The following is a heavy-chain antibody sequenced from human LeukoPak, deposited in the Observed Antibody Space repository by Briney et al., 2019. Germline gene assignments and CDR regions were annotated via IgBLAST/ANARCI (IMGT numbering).Heavy chain of an antibody. CDR2: IYTSGST. V-gene: IGHV4-61*02. D-gene: IGHD5-24*01. CDR1: GGSISSGNYY. J-gene: IGHJ4*02. Sequence: SETLSLTCTVSGGSISSGNYYWSWIRQPAGKGLEWIGRIYTSGSTNYDPSLKSRVTISVDTSKNQFPLKLSSVTAADTAVYYCARAHVEMATISRPRNIYFDYWGQGTLVTVSS. CDR3: ARAHVEMATISRPRNIYFDY.